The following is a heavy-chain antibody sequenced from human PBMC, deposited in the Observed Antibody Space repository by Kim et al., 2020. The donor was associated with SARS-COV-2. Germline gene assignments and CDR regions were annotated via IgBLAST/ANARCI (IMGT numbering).Heavy chain of an antibody. Sequence: ASVKVSCKASGYTFSEYYIHWVRQAPGQGLEWMGYINPGSGVTNCAQRFQGRVTMTSDTSITTAFMELSDLKSGDTTVYYCAKGGRADWLQTDYYFDLWGRGTLVTVSS. CDR3: AKGGRADWLQTDYYFDL. V-gene: IGHV1-2*02. D-gene: IGHD3-9*01. J-gene: IGHJ2*01. CDR1: GYTFSEYY. CDR2: INPGSGVT.